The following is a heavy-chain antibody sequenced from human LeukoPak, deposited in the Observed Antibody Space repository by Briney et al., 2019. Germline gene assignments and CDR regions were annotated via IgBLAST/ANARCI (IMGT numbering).Heavy chain of an antibody. CDR3: ARPHTGFDS. Sequence: QSGGSLRLSCAGSGFIFNNYAMHWVRQPPGKGLVWVSRINSDGSTTTYADSVKGRFTISRDNAKNTLYLQMNSLRVEDTAVYYCARPHTGFDSWGQGTLVTVSS. J-gene: IGHJ4*02. CDR2: INSDGSTT. V-gene: IGHV3-74*01. CDR1: GFIFNNYA.